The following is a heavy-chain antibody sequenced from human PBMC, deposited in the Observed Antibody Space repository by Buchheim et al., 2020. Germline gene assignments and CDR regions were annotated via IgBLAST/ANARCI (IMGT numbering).Heavy chain of an antibody. CDR2: IWYDGSNK. V-gene: IGHV3-33*01. Sequence: QVQLVESGGGVVQPGRSLGLSCAASGFTLSSYGMHWVRQAPGKGLEWVAFIWYDGSNKYYADSVQGRFTISRDNSKNTLYLQMNSLRAEDTAVYYCARAGDRTFDYWGQGTL. D-gene: IGHD2-21*01. J-gene: IGHJ4*02. CDR3: ARAGDRTFDY. CDR1: GFTLSSYG.